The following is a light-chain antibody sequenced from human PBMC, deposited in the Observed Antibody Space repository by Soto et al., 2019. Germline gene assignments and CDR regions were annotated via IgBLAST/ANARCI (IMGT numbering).Light chain of an antibody. V-gene: IGKV1-5*01. J-gene: IGKJ1*01. CDR3: QQYNSYRA. CDR2: DAS. Sequence: DIQMTQSPSTLSASVGDRVTITFRASQSISSWLAWYQQKPGKATKLLIYDASSLESGVPSRFSGSGPGTEFTLTISSLQPDDFATYYCQQYNSYRAFGQGTKVDIK. CDR1: QSISSW.